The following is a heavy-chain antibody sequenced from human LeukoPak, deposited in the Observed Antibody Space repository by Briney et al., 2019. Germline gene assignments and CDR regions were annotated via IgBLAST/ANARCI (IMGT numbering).Heavy chain of an antibody. CDR2: SRDKAHSYTT. J-gene: IGHJ4*02. Sequence: PGGSLRLSCAASGFTLSDHYMDWVRQAPGKGLEWVGRSRDKAHSYTTEYATSVKGRFTISRDETKNSLYLQMNSLRTEDTAVYYCARAPPIGATYSIDFWRQGILVSVSS. D-gene: IGHD2-15*01. V-gene: IGHV3-72*01. CDR1: GFTLSDHY. CDR3: ARAPPIGATYSIDF.